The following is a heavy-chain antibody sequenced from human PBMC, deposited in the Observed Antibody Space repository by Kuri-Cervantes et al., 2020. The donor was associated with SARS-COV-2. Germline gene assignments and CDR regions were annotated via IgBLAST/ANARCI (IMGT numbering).Heavy chain of an antibody. V-gene: IGHV1-2*02. CDR2: INPNSGGT. J-gene: IGHJ4*02. CDR3: ARVGPLRYSSSWEHDY. CDR1: GYTFTGYY. D-gene: IGHD6-13*01. Sequence: ALVKVSCKASGYTFTGYYMHWVRQAPGQGLEWMEWINPNSGGTNYAQKFQGRVTMTRDTSISTAYMELSRLRSDDTAVYYCARVGPLRYSSSWEHDYWGQGTLVTVSS.